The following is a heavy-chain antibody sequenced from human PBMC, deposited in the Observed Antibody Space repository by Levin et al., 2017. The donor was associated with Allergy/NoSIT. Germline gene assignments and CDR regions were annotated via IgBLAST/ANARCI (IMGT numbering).Heavy chain of an antibody. D-gene: IGHD1-14*01. CDR3: ARDPHGPDSYYNYGLDV. CDR1: GYTFEGYY. CDR2: LYPNSGGT. Sequence: GESLKISCRTSGYTFEGYYIHWVRQAPGQGLEWMGWLYPNSGGTNHAQKFQGRVILTWDTSISTAYMELSRLRSDDTAVYYCARDPHGPDSYYNYGLDVWGPGTTVTVSS. J-gene: IGHJ6*02. V-gene: IGHV1-2*02.